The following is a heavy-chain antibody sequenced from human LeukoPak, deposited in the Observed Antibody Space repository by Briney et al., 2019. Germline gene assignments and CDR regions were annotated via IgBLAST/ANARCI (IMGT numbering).Heavy chain of an antibody. CDR2: ISSSSSYI. CDR1: GFTFSSYS. Sequence: GGSLRLSCAASGFTFSSYSMNWVRQAPGKGLEWVSSISSSSSYIYYADSVKGRFTISRDNVDNVVYLQMNSLGAEDTAVYYCARVAASGPTGWFDSWRQGTLVIVSS. J-gene: IGHJ5*01. D-gene: IGHD3-10*01. V-gene: IGHV3-21*01. CDR3: ARVAASGPTGWFDS.